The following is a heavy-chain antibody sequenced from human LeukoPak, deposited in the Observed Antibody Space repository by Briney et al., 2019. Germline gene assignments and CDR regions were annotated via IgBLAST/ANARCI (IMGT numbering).Heavy chain of an antibody. CDR1: GFTFSSYM. CDR2: ISYDGSNK. V-gene: IGHV3-30-3*01. CDR3: ARANWAGIEAPATDY. J-gene: IGHJ4*02. Sequence: PGGSLRLSCAASGFTFSSYMMHWVRQAPGKGLEWVAVISYDGSNKYYADSVKGRFTISRDNSKNTLYLQVNSLQAEDTAVYFCARANWAGIEAPATDYWGQGTLVTVSS. D-gene: IGHD2-15*01.